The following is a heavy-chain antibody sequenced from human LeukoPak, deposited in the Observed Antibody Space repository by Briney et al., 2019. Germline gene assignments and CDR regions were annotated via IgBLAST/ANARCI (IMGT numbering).Heavy chain of an antibody. CDR2: IIPILGIA. J-gene: IGHJ5*02. CDR3: ATGRWSGYYVFWFDP. CDR1: GGTFSSYA. D-gene: IGHD3-3*01. V-gene: IGHV1-69*04. Sequence: SVKVSCKASGGTFSSYAISWVRQAPGQGLEWMGRIIPILGIANYAQKFQGRVTITADKSTSTAYMELSSLRSEDTAVYYCATGRWSGYYVFWFDPWGQGTLVTVSS.